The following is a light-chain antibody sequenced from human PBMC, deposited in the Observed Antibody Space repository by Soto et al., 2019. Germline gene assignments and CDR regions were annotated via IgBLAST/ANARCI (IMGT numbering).Light chain of an antibody. CDR3: QQSYSNPKT. CDR1: QSINTY. V-gene: IGKV1-39*01. Sequence: DIQMTQSPSSLSASVGDRVTITCRAGQSINTYVNWYQQKPGKAPQLLIYGASSLQSGVPSRFSGSGSGADFTLTISSLQPEDFATYYCQQSYSNPKTFGQGTKVEV. CDR2: GAS. J-gene: IGKJ1*01.